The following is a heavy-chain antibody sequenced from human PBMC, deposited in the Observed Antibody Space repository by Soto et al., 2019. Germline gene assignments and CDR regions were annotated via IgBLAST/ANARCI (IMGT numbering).Heavy chain of an antibody. J-gene: IGHJ6*02. CDR3: ARDYYYGSGSYRGGHYYYGMDV. CDR1: GYTFTSYG. Sequence: ASVTVSCKASGYTFTSYGISWVRQAPGQGLEWMGWINPNSGGTNYAQKFQGWVTMTRDTSISTAYMELSRLRSDDTAVYYCARDYYYGSGSYRGGHYYYGMDVWGQGTTVTVSS. V-gene: IGHV1-2*04. CDR2: INPNSGGT. D-gene: IGHD3-10*01.